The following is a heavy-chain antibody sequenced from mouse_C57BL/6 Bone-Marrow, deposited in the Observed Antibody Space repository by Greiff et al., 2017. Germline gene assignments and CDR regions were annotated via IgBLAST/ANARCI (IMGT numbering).Heavy chain of an antibody. CDR1: GYSITSGYY. V-gene: IGHV3-6*01. CDR3: ANDGYYPWFAY. Sequence: DVKLQESGPGLVKPSQSLSLTCSVTGYSITSGYYWNWIRQFPGNKLEWMGYISYDGSNNYNPSLKNRISITRDTSKNQFFLKLNSVTTEDTATYYCANDGYYPWFAYWGQGTLVTVSA. D-gene: IGHD2-3*01. J-gene: IGHJ3*01. CDR2: ISYDGSN.